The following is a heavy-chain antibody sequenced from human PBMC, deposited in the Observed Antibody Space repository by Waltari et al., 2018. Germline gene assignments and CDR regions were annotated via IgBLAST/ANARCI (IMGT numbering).Heavy chain of an antibody. V-gene: IGHV3-74*01. CDR2: INPDGRTT. CDR3: ATAGNYRFDF. CDR1: GVTFSDTW. Sequence: EVQLVESGGGLVQPGGSLRLSCAVSGVTFSDTWIPWFRQTPGKGLMWVSRINPDGRTTNYADSVTGRFTISRDNAKNMVYLQMHSLGAEDTAVYYCATAGNYRFDFWGQGTLVTVSP. J-gene: IGHJ4*02. D-gene: IGHD1-26*01.